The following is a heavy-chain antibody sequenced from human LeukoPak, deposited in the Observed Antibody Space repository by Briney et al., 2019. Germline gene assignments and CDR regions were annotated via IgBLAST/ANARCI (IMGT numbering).Heavy chain of an antibody. D-gene: IGHD6-19*01. CDR3: VRDRWPGLGDF. Sequence: GGSLRLSCAASGFTVSDNYMSWVRQAPGKGLEWVSTVYSGGLTYYADPVKGRFTISRDNSKNTLYLQMSSLRAEDTAVYYCVRDRWPGLGDFWGQGTRSPSP. CDR1: GFTVSDNY. V-gene: IGHV3-66*01. J-gene: IGHJ6*02. CDR2: VYSGGLT.